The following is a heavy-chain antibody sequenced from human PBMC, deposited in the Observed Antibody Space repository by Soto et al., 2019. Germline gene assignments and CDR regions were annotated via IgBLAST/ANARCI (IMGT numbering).Heavy chain of an antibody. CDR1: GGTFSSYA. Sequence: QVQLVQSGAEVKKPGSSVKVSCKASGGTFSSYAISWVRQAPGQGLEWMGGIIPIFGTANNAQKFQGRVTITADESMSTAYMELSSRRSEDTAVYYCAAAAERGYYGMDVWGQGTTVTFSS. D-gene: IGHD2-2*01. J-gene: IGHJ6*02. CDR3: AAAAERGYYGMDV. V-gene: IGHV1-69*01. CDR2: IIPIFGTA.